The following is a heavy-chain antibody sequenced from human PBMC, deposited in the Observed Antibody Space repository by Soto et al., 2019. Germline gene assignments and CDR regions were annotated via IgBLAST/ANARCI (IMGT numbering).Heavy chain of an antibody. CDR3: AREHYGNSAWFDP. CDR1: GYTFPSYD. D-gene: IGHD3-10*01. CDR2: MNPNSGNT. J-gene: IGHJ5*02. V-gene: IGHV1-8*01. Sequence: QVQLVQSGAEVKKPGASVKVSCKASGYTFPSYDINWVRQATGQGLEWMGWMNPNSGNTGYAQKFQGRVTMTRNPSIITAYMELRSLRSEDTAVYYCAREHYGNSAWFDPWGEGALVTVSS.